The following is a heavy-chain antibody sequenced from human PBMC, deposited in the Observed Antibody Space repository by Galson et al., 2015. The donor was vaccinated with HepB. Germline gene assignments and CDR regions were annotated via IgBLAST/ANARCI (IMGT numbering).Heavy chain of an antibody. D-gene: IGHD6-25*01. V-gene: IGHV1-2*02. CDR2: IQPSSGDT. Sequence: SVKVSCKASGYTFTDHYFYWARQAPGQGLEWVGWIQPSSGDTGVAQKFRGRVTLTRDTSISTAYMELSRLTSDDTAVYYCARDGAAILVDFDYWGQGTLVTVSS. CDR1: GYTFTDHY. CDR3: ARDGAAILVDFDY. J-gene: IGHJ4*02.